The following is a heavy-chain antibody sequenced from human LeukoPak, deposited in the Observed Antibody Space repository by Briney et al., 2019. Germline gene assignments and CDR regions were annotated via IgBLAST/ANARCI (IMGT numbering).Heavy chain of an antibody. Sequence: PGGSLRLSCAASGFTFSSFGMSWVRQAPGKGLEWVSTISGSGGSTYNADSVKGRFTISRDNSKSTLYLQMNSLRAEDTAVYYCAKRAATGPFDYWGQGTLVTVSS. CDR2: ISGSGGST. CDR1: GFTFSSFG. CDR3: AKRAATGPFDY. D-gene: IGHD6-13*01. J-gene: IGHJ4*02. V-gene: IGHV3-23*01.